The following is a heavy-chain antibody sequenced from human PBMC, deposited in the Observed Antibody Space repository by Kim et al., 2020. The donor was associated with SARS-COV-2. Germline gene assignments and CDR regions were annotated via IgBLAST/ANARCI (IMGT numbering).Heavy chain of an antibody. J-gene: IGHJ4*02. V-gene: IGHV4-59*13. CDR1: GGSISNYY. CDR2: FYYGGNT. D-gene: IGHD3-10*01. CDR3: ARSSGSGSTYFYY. Sequence: SETLSLTCTVSGGSISNYYWSWIRQPPGKGLEWIGYFYYGGNTNYNPSLKSRATISVDTSNNQCSLELRSVTAADTALYYCARSSGSGSTYFYYWGQGA.